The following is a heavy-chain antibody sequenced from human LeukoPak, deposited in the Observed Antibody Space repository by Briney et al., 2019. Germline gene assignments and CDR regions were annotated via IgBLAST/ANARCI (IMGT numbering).Heavy chain of an antibody. J-gene: IGHJ4*02. D-gene: IGHD3-10*01. V-gene: IGHV3-7*01. CDR1: GFTFSSYW. Sequence: PGGSLRLPCAASGFTFSSYWMSWVRQAPGKGLEWVANIKQDGSEKYYVDSVKGRFTISRDNAKNSLYLQMNSLRAEDTAVYYCARDGVRVRGVIVDWGQGTLVTVSS. CDR2: IKQDGSEK. CDR3: ARDGVRVRGVIVD.